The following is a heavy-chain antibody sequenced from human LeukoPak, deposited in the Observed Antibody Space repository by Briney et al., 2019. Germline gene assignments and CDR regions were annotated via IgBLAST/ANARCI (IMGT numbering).Heavy chain of an antibody. J-gene: IGHJ4*02. V-gene: IGHV3-53*05. CDR3: AKPHFDY. Sequence: GGSLRLSCAASGFTVSSNYMSWVRQAPGKGLEWVSVIYSGGSTYYADPVRGRFTISRDNSKNTLYLQMNSLRAEDTALYYCAKPHFDYWGQGTLVTVSS. CDR1: GFTVSSNY. CDR2: IYSGGST.